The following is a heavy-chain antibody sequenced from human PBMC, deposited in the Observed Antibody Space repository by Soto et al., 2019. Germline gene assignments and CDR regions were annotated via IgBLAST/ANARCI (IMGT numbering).Heavy chain of an antibody. V-gene: IGHV3-64D*08. Sequence: EVQLVESGGGSVQPGGSLRLSCSASGFTFSNYAIHWVRQAPGQGLEYVSAIESNGLRTYYADFVKGRFTISRDNSKNTLYLQMTSLTSDDTAVYSCVKVDWYSIACWGQGNLVTVSS. D-gene: IGHD2-21*02. CDR1: GFTFSNYA. CDR3: VKVDWYSIAC. J-gene: IGHJ4*02. CDR2: IESNGLRT.